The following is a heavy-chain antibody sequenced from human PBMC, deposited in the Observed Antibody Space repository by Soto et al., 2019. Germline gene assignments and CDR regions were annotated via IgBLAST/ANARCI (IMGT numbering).Heavy chain of an antibody. J-gene: IGHJ5*02. V-gene: IGHV4-34*01. D-gene: IGHD6-13*01. Sequence: SETLSLTCSFYFGSFSGYYLTWIRQPPGTGLEWIGEIYHSGNTNYNPSLKSRVILSVDKSKNQFFLKVNSVTVADTAVYYCAGGERQQQRETWGRGVLVTVSS. CDR3: AGGERQQQRET. CDR1: FGSFSGYY. CDR2: IYHSGNT.